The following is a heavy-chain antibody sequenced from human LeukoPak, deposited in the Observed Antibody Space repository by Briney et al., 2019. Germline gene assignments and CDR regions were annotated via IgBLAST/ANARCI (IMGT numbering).Heavy chain of an antibody. CDR2: MSDSGRV. D-gene: IGHD1-26*01. V-gene: IGHV4-59*01. J-gene: IGHJ4*02. CDR1: GGSISNYY. Sequence: SETLSLTCAVSGGSISNYYWSWIRQSPEKGLEWIAFMSDSGRVDYNPSLKSRVTMAGDTSKNHFTLKLSSVTAADTAVYYCARGDTLVGATGWGQGTLVTVSS. CDR3: ARGDTLVGATG.